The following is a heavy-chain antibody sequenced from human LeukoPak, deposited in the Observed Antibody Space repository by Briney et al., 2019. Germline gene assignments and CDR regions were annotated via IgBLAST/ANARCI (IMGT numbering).Heavy chain of an antibody. CDR1: GGSISSYY. V-gene: IGHV4-4*07. CDR3: ASHYYYDSKGFDP. D-gene: IGHD3-22*01. Sequence: SETLSLTCTVSGGSISSYYWSWIRRPAGKGLEGIGRIYGSGSTNYNPSLKSRVTMSVDTSKNQFSLKLSSVTAADTAVYYCASHYYYDSKGFDPWGQGTLVTVSS. J-gene: IGHJ5*02. CDR2: IYGSGST.